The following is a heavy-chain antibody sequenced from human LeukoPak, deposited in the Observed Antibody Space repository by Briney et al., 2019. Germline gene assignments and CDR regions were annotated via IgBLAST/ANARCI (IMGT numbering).Heavy chain of an antibody. D-gene: IGHD6-19*01. CDR1: GFTFSGYW. CDR3: ARGRWYNSGRAGYFDY. J-gene: IGHJ4*02. CDR2: IKQDGSAT. V-gene: IGHV3-7*01. Sequence: HPGGSLRLSCAASGFTFSGYWMSWVRQTGKGLEWVANIKQDGSATYYVDSVKGQFTISRDNAKNSLYLQMNSLRAEDTAVYYCARGRWYNSGRAGYFDYWGQGTLVTVSS.